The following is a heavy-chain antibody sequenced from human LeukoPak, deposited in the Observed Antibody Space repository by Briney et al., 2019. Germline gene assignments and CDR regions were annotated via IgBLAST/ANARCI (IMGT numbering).Heavy chain of an antibody. D-gene: IGHD2-2*01. CDR3: PRRSWADQDAFDI. CDR2: ISSKANSYAT. Sequence: PGGSLKLSCAASGFTFSASAMHWVRQASGKGLEWVGHISSKANSYATAYAASVKGRVTISRDDSKNTAYLQINSLKTEDTAVYYCPRRSWADQDAFDIWGQGTMVTVSS. V-gene: IGHV3-73*01. J-gene: IGHJ3*02. CDR1: GFTFSASA.